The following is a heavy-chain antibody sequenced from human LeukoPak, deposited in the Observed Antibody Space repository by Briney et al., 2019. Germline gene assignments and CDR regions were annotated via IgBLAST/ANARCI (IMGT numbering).Heavy chain of an antibody. Sequence: ASVKVSCKASGYTFTGYYMHWVRQAPGQGLEWMGWINPNSGGTNYAQKFQGRVTMTTDTSTSTAYMELRSLRSDDTAVYYCARDLHYDSIGHFNDVFDIWGQGTMVTVSS. CDR3: ARDLHYDSIGHFNDVFDI. V-gene: IGHV1-2*02. CDR1: GYTFTGYY. D-gene: IGHD3-22*01. CDR2: INPNSGGT. J-gene: IGHJ3*02.